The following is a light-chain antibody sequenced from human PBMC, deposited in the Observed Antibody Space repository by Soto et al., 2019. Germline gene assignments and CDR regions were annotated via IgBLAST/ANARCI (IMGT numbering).Light chain of an antibody. J-gene: IGKJ5*01. CDR2: AAS. V-gene: IGKV1-9*01. Sequence: DIQLTQSPSFLSASVGDRVTITCRASQDLSSDLAWYQQKPGKAPKLLIYAASTLQSGVPSRFSGSGSGTEFTLTISSLQPEDFATYYCQQLTSYPITFGQGTRLEIK. CDR3: QQLTSYPIT. CDR1: QDLSSD.